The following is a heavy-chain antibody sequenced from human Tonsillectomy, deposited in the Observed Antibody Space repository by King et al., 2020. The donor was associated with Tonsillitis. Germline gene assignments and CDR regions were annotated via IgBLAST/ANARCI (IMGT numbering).Heavy chain of an antibody. CDR1: GFTFDDYA. D-gene: IGHD5-18*01. V-gene: IGHV3-9*01. Sequence: DVQLVESGGGLVQPGGSLRLSCAASGFTFDDYAMHWVRQAPGKGLEWVSGISWNSGSIGYADSVKGRFTISRDNAKNSLYLQMNSLRAEDTALYYCAKDYTAMVKYYFDYWGQGTLVTVSS. J-gene: IGHJ4*02. CDR2: ISWNSGSI. CDR3: AKDYTAMVKYYFDY.